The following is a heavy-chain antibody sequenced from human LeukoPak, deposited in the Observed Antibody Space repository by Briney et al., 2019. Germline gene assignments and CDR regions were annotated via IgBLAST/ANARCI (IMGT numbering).Heavy chain of an antibody. Sequence: ASVKVSCKASGYTFTGYYIHWVRQAPGQGLERMGWINPGTGDTNYAQKFQGRITMTRDTSISTAYMELSRLRSDDTAIYYCARDPGRANYFDYWGQGTLVTVSS. D-gene: IGHD3-10*01. V-gene: IGHV1-2*02. CDR3: ARDPGRANYFDY. CDR2: INPGTGDT. CDR1: GYTFTGYY. J-gene: IGHJ4*02.